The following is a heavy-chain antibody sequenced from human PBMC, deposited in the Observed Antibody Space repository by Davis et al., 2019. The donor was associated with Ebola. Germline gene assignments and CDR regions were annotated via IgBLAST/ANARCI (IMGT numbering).Heavy chain of an antibody. J-gene: IGHJ6*02. Sequence: GESLKISCAASGFTFSSYALHWVRQAPGKGLEWVAVISYAGSKTYYADSVKGRFTISRDTSKNTVSLRMNSLRTDDTAVYYCANDLGYCIDGSCHQYHYGMGVWGQGTTVTVSS. D-gene: IGHD2-15*01. CDR2: ISYAGSKT. CDR1: GFTFSSYA. CDR3: ANDLGYCIDGSCHQYHYGMGV. V-gene: IGHV3-30*04.